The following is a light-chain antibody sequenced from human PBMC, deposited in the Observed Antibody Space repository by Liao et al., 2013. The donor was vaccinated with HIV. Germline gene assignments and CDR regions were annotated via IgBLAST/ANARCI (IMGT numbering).Light chain of an antibody. V-gene: IGLV3-21*01. CDR3: QVWESSSDHVV. CDR2: YDS. Sequence: SYVLTQPPSVSVAPGRTATITCGGNNIGRKSVHWYQQKPGQAPVVVIYYDSDRPSGIPERFSGSNSGNTATLTISRVEAGDEADYYCQVWESSSDHVVFGGGTKLTVL. CDR1: NIGRKS. J-gene: IGLJ2*01.